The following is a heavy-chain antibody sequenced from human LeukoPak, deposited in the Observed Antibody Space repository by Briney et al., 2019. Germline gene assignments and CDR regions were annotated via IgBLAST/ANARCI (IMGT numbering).Heavy chain of an antibody. J-gene: IGHJ6*03. D-gene: IGHD3-3*01. CDR2: VNPNTGNA. Sequence: ASVKVSCKASGYTFTNYDINWVRQATGQGLEWMGWVNPNTGNAGYALKFQGRVTITRNTSISTAYMDLSSLKSDDTAVYYCARGARDFWSVSAYYYYMGVWGKGTTVTVSS. CDR1: GYTFTNYD. V-gene: IGHV1-8*03. CDR3: ARGARDFWSVSAYYYYMGV.